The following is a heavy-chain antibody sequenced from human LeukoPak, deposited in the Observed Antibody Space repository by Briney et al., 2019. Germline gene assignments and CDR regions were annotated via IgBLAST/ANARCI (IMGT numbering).Heavy chain of an antibody. CDR3: ARVWESTTGDAFDI. J-gene: IGHJ3*02. CDR2: IWYDGSKK. V-gene: IGHV3-33*01. CDR1: GFTFNIYG. D-gene: IGHD4-17*01. Sequence: PGGSLRLSCAASGFTFNIYGMHWVRQAPGKGLEWVAVIWYDGSKKYYADSVKGRFAISRDNSKNTLYLQMNSLRAEDTAVYYCARVWESTTGDAFDIWGQGTMVTVSS.